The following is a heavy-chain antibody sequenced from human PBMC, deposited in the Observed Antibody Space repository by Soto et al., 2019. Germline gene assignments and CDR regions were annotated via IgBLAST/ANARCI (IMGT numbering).Heavy chain of an antibody. D-gene: IGHD5-12*01. Sequence: PSETLSLTCNVFPGSIYDYYWSWIRQTPGMRLEWIGFVYSGGSAMYNPSFKSRVIISLETSKNQFSLTLTSLTAADTAVYYCARDNIVRTLDLFDFWGQGTLVTVSS. J-gene: IGHJ4*02. CDR3: ARDNIVRTLDLFDF. CDR1: PGSIYDYY. CDR2: VYSGGSA. V-gene: IGHV4-59*01.